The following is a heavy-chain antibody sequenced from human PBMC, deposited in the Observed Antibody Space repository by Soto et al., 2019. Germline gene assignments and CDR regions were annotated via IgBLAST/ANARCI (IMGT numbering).Heavy chain of an antibody. CDR2: IIPIFGTA. CDR3: ARDPGLAVAGYWFDP. CDR1: GVTFSSYA. D-gene: IGHD6-19*01. Sequence: ASVKVSCKASGVTFSSYAISWVRQAPGQGLEWMGGIIPIFGTANYAQKFQGRVTITADESTSTAYMELSSLRSEDTAVYYCARDPGLAVAGYWFDPWGQGALVTVSS. J-gene: IGHJ5*02. V-gene: IGHV1-69*13.